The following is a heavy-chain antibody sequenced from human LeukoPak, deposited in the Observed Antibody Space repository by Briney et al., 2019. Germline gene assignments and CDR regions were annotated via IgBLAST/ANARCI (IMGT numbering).Heavy chain of an antibody. D-gene: IGHD1-26*01. CDR1: GFTFSSYW. J-gene: IGHJ4*02. V-gene: IGHV3-7*01. CDR3: ARVQLELRGVGSYFEY. CDR2: IKKDGSEK. Sequence: PGGSLTLSCVASGFTFSSYWMSWVRQAPGKGLEWVANIKKDGSEKYYVDSVKGRFTMSRDNAKNSLYLQMNSLRAEDTAVYYCARVQLELRGVGSYFEYWGQGALVTVSS.